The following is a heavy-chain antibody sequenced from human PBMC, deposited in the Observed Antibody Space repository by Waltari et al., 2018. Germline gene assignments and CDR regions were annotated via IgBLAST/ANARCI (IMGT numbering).Heavy chain of an antibody. J-gene: IGHJ5*02. CDR2: IYYSGNT. V-gene: IGHV4-59*08. CDR3: ARHSYFGSGSYSTLDP. Sequence: QVQLQESGPGLVKPSETLSLTCTVSGGSMSSYYWSWIRHPPGKGLEWIGYIYYSGNTNYIPSLKSRVTISIDTSKNQFSLKLSSVTAADTAVYYCARHSYFGSGSYSTLDPWGQGTLVTVSS. D-gene: IGHD3-10*01. CDR1: GGSMSSYY.